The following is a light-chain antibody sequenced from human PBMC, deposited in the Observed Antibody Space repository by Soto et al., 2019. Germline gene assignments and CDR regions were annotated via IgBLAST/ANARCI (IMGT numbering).Light chain of an antibody. J-gene: IGKJ5*01. Sequence: DIPMTPSPSSLSASVGDRVTITCRASQSISSYLNWYQQRPGKAPKLLIYAASSLQSGVPSRFSGSGSGTDFTLTITSLQPEDFATYYCQQSYTIPITFGQGTRLEIK. V-gene: IGKV1-39*01. CDR3: QQSYTIPIT. CDR1: QSISSY. CDR2: AAS.